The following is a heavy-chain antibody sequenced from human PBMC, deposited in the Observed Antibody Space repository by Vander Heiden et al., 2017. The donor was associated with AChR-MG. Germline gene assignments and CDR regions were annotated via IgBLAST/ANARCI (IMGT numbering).Heavy chain of an antibody. J-gene: IGHJ4*02. CDR1: GGAVSSSIFY. Sequence: QLLLQESGPGLVRPSETLSLTCTVSGGAVSSSIFYWGWVRQPPGKRLEWIGTIYYDGSTNYSPSLKSRVTSSVDTSKSQLSLKVNSVTAADTAVYYCVGAPGRGSSWSSPFDYWGQGTLVTVSS. V-gene: IGHV4-39*01. D-gene: IGHD6-13*01. CDR3: VGAPGRGSSWSSPFDY. CDR2: IYYDGST.